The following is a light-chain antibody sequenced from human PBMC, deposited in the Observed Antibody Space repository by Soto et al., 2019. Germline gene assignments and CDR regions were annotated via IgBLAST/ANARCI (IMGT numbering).Light chain of an antibody. CDR2: EVT. Sequence: QSALTQPASVSGSPGQSITISCTGTSSDVGGYDFVSWYRQYPGQAPKILIYEVTHRPSGVPDRFSGSKSGNTASLTISGHQADDEADYYCSSYTITSSPVFGPGTKVTVL. V-gene: IGLV2-14*01. CDR1: SSDVGGYDF. J-gene: IGLJ1*01. CDR3: SSYTITSSPV.